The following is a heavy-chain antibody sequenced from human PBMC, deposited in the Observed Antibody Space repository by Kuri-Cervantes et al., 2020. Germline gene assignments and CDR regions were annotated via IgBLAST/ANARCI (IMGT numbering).Heavy chain of an antibody. V-gene: IGHV4-34*01. CDR3: ASSSWYHRGRFDY. Sequence: SETLSLTCAVYGGSFSGYYWSWIRQPPGKGLEWIGEINHSGSTNYNPSLKTRVTISVDTSKNQFYLKKSSVTAADTAVYYCASSSWYHRGRFDYWGQGTLVTVSS. D-gene: IGHD6-13*01. CDR2: INHSGST. J-gene: IGHJ4*02. CDR1: GGSFSGYY.